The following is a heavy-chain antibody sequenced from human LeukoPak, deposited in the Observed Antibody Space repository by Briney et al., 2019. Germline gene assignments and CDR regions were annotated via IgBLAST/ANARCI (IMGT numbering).Heavy chain of an antibody. CDR3: ARGGSGYSAYDFDY. V-gene: IGHV3-48*01. J-gene: IGHJ4*02. Sequence: AGGSLRLSCAASGFTFSGYSMNWVRQAPGKGLEWVSYISSSSTTTYYTDPVKGRFTISRDNAKKPLFLQMNSLRAEDTAVYYCARGGSGYSAYDFDYWGQGILVTVSS. CDR1: GFTFSGYS. CDR2: ISSSSTTT. D-gene: IGHD5-12*01.